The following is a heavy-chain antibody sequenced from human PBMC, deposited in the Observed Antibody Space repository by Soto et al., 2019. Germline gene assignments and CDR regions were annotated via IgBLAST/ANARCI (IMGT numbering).Heavy chain of an antibody. D-gene: IGHD6-6*01. Sequence: PGESLKISCKGSGYSFTSYWIGWVRQMPGKGLEWMGIIYPGDSDTRYSPSFQGQVTISADKSISTAYLQWSSLKASDTAMYYCARQVRDSSSSLLLVMDVWGQGTTVTVSS. CDR3: ARQVRDSSSSLLLVMDV. J-gene: IGHJ6*02. V-gene: IGHV5-51*01. CDR1: GYSFTSYW. CDR2: IYPGDSDT.